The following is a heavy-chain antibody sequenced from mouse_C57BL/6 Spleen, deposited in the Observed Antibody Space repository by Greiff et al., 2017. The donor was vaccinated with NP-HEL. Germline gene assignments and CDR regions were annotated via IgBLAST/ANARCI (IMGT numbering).Heavy chain of an antibody. CDR1: GFTFTSYG. CDR3: AKGDYYGSSPDY. D-gene: IGHD1-1*01. J-gene: IGHJ2*01. V-gene: IGHV1-81*01. CDR2: IYPRSGNT. Sequence: VQLQQSGAELARPGASVKLSCKASGFTFTSYGISWVKQRTGQGLEWIGEIYPRSGNTYYNEKFKGKATLTADKSSSTAYMELRSLTSEDSAVYFCAKGDYYGSSPDYWGQGTTLTVSS.